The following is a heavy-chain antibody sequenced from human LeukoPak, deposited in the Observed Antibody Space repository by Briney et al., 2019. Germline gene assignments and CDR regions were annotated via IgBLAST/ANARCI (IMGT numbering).Heavy chain of an antibody. Sequence: PSETLSLTCAVSGGSISSSNWWSWVRQPPGKGLEWIGEIYHSGSTNYNPSLKSRVTISVDTSKNQFSLKLSSVTAADTAVYYCARGARYYGSGSYYVDYWGQGTLVTVSS. CDR1: GGSISSSNW. CDR3: ARGARYYGSGSYYVDY. D-gene: IGHD3-10*01. J-gene: IGHJ4*02. V-gene: IGHV4-4*02. CDR2: IYHSGST.